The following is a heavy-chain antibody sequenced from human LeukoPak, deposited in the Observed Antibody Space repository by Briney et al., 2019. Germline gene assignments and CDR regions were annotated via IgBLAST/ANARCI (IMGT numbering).Heavy chain of an antibody. Sequence: GGSLRLXCAASGFTFSTYSMNWVRQAPGKGLEWVSYISSSSSTIYYADSVKGRFTISRDNAKNSLYLQMNSLRAEDTAVYYCAREPRHYGSGIPEGMDVWGKGTTVTVSS. CDR2: ISSSSSTI. D-gene: IGHD3-10*01. CDR3: AREPRHYGSGIPEGMDV. J-gene: IGHJ6*04. V-gene: IGHV3-48*01. CDR1: GFTFSTYS.